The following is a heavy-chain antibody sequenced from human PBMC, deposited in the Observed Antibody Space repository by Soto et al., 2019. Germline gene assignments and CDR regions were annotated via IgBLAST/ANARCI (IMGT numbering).Heavy chain of an antibody. CDR3: ARDRGKYSSTEWFDP. Sequence: SVKVSCKASGDTFSSYPISCGRQAPGQGFEWVGGIIPIFGQANYAQTLQRRLTITADESTSTAYMELSSMRYEDTAVYYCARDRGKYSSTEWFDPWGQGTLVTVSS. CDR2: IIPIFGQA. V-gene: IGHV1-69*13. D-gene: IGHD4-17*01. J-gene: IGHJ5*02. CDR1: GDTFSSYP.